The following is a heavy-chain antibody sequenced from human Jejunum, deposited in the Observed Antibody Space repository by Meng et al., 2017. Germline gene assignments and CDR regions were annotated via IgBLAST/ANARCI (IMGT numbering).Heavy chain of an antibody. CDR3: AKSQGQYYYHYWMDV. CDR1: GFTFSNYA. Sequence: GEFLKTSCTSSGFTFSNYAMNWVRQAPGRGQEWVAGISSSGVPTYYPNSVTGRFTIASDDSNDTVYVQMNGLRAEDAALYCCAKSQGQYYYHYWMDVWGRGTTVTVSS. V-gene: IGHV3-23*01. J-gene: IGHJ6*02. CDR2: ISSSGVPT.